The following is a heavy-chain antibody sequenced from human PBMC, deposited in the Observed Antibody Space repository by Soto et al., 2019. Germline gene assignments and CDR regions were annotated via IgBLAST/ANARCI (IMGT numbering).Heavy chain of an antibody. CDR2: IYYSGST. V-gene: IGHV4-30-4*01. CDR1: GGSISSGDYY. J-gene: IGHJ5*02. CDR3: ARGASVGLYVNWCDP. Sequence: PSETLSLTCTVSGGSISSGDYYWSWIRQPPGKGLEWIGYIYYSGSTYYNPSLKSRVTISVDTSKNQFSLKLSSVTAAATAVYYCARGASVGLYVNWCDPWGQGTLVTVSS. D-gene: IGHD3-16*01.